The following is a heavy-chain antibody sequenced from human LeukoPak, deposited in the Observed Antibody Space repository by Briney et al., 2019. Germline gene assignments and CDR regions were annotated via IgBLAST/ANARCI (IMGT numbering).Heavy chain of an antibody. CDR2: INPNSGGT. V-gene: IGHV1-2*02. J-gene: IGHJ4*02. CDR3: ARVRGGITIFGVADY. D-gene: IGHD3-3*01. CDR1: GYTFTGYY. Sequence: ASVKVSCKASGYTFTGYYMHWVRQAPGQGLEWMGWINPNSGGTNYAQKFQGRVTMTRDTSISTAYMELSRLRSDDTAVYYCARVRGGITIFGVADYWGQGTLVTVSS.